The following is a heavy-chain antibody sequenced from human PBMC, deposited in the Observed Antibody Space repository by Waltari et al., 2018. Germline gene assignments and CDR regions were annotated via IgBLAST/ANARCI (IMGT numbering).Heavy chain of an antibody. CDR2: IDPSDSYT. D-gene: IGHD6-13*01. J-gene: IGHJ4*02. CDR3: ARLFLSSSSWSHYFDY. CDR1: GYNFVNYW. Sequence: EVQLVQSGAEVKKPGESLRSSCKGSGYNFVNYWITWVRQMPGKGLEWMGTIDPSDSYTNYSPSFRGRVAISVDKSISTAYLQWNSLKASDTAIYYCARLFLSSSSWSHYFDYWGQGTLVTVSS. V-gene: IGHV5-10-1*03.